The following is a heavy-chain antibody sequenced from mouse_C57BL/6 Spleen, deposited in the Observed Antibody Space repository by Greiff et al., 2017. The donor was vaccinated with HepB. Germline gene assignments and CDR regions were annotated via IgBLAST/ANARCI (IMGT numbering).Heavy chain of an antibody. V-gene: IGHV14-2*01. CDR2: IDPEDGET. CDR1: GFNIKDYY. CDR3: ARGGYYLFAY. Sequence: VQLQQSGAELVKPGASVKLSCTASGFNIKDYYMHWVKQRTEQGLEWIGRIDPEDGETKYAPKFQGKATKTADTSSNTAYLQLSSLTYEDTAVYYCARGGYYLFAYWGQGTLVTVSA. D-gene: IGHD2-3*01. J-gene: IGHJ3*01.